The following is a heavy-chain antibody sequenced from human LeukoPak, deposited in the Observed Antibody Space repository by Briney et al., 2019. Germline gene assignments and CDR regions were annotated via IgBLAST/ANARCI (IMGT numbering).Heavy chain of an antibody. CDR2: IKNKANSYIT. Sequence: GGSLRLSCAASGFTFSDHFMDWVRQSPGKGLEWVGRIKNKANSYITQYAASMEGRFTISRDDSKNSLYLQMSSLKTEDTAMYYCASIRGTLGYWGQGTVVTVSS. J-gene: IGHJ4*02. V-gene: IGHV3-72*01. CDR1: GFTFSDHF. D-gene: IGHD1-26*01. CDR3: ASIRGTLGY.